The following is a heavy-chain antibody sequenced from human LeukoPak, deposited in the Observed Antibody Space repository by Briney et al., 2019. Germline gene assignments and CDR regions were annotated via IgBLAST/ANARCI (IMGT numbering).Heavy chain of an antibody. CDR2: ICTSGST. CDR3: ARDAAEEVADRTYYFDY. J-gene: IGHJ4*02. D-gene: IGHD6-19*01. CDR1: GGSISSYY. Sequence: PSETLSLTCTVSGGSISSYYWSWIRQPAGKGLEWIGRICTSGSTNYNPSLKSRVTMSVDTSKNQFSLKLSSVTAADTAVYYCARDAAEEVADRTYYFDYWGQGTLVTVSS. V-gene: IGHV4-4*07.